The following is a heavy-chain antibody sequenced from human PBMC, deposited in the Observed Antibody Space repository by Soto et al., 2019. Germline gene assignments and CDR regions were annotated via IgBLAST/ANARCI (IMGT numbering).Heavy chain of an antibody. CDR2: ISGGGNDR. CDR3: ARSLFMVAPDNEPFDY. J-gene: IGHJ4*02. V-gene: IGHV3-23*01. D-gene: IGHD5-12*01. Sequence: VQLLESGGSTVQPGGSLTLSCTATGFHFSSYAMSWVRQTPEKGLEWVAGISGGGNDRYYADFVQGRFTFSRDNSRNILYLQMNSLRAEDTAMYYCARSLFMVAPDNEPFDYWGQGTLVTLFS. CDR1: GFHFSSYA.